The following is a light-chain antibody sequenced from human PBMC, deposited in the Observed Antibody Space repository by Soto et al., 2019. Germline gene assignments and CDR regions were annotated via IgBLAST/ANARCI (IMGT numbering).Light chain of an antibody. CDR2: SAS. Sequence: DIQMTQSPSTLSASVGDRVTITCRASQSISSWLAWYQQKPGKAPELLIYSASTLQSGVPSRFSGSGGGSWTEFSLTIRALQPDDFATYYCLQLNRYPLTFGGGTKVDIK. CDR1: QSISSW. J-gene: IGKJ4*01. V-gene: IGKV1-5*01. CDR3: LQLNRYPLT.